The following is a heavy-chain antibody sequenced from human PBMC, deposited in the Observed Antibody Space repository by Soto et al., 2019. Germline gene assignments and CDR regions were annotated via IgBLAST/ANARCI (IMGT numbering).Heavy chain of an antibody. D-gene: IGHD2-8*01. Sequence: EGSLRLSCAVSGFTFNSYSMNWVRQAPGKGLECVSSISSFGGSIYYADSVKGRFTISRDNSKNTLYLQMSSLRAEDTAVYYCVKANKYDFDYWGQGTLVTVS. J-gene: IGHJ4*02. V-gene: IGHV3-64D*06. CDR1: GFTFNSYS. CDR3: VKANKYDFDY. CDR2: ISSFGGSI.